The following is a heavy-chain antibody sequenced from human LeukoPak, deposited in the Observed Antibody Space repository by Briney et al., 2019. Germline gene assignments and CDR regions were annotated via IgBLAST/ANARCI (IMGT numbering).Heavy chain of an antibody. V-gene: IGHV1-69*13. Sequence: ASVKVSCKASRGTFSSYAISWVRQAPGQGLEWMGGIIPIFGTANYAQKFQGRVKITADESTSTAYMELRSLRSDDTAVYYCARGENYYDSSGYFDWGQGTLVTVSS. J-gene: IGHJ4*02. CDR2: IIPIFGTA. CDR3: ARGENYYDSSGYFD. D-gene: IGHD3-22*01. CDR1: RGTFSSYA.